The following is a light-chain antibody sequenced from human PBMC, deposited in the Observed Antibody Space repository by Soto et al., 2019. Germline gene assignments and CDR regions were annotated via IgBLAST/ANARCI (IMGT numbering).Light chain of an antibody. J-gene: IGKJ4*01. CDR2: GAS. CDR3: QQYGSSPLT. CDR1: QSVSSSY. V-gene: IGKV3-20*01. Sequence: EIVLIQSPATLSLSPGARAPLSCRASQSVSSSYLAWYQQKPGQAPRLLIYGASSRATGIPDRFSGSGSGTDFTLTISRLEPEDFAVYYCQQYGSSPLTFGGGTKVDIK.